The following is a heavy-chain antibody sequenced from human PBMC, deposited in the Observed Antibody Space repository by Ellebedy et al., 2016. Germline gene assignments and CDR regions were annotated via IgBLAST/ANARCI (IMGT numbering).Heavy chain of an antibody. CDR3: ARETDFWSDSSYFDY. Sequence: SETLSLXCSVSGGSINSGDYYWSWIRQPPGQGLEWLGYIYYSGTTYYNTSLKSRITISVDTSKNQFSLRLRSVTAADTAVYFCARETDFWSDSSYFDYWGQGILVTISS. CDR1: GGSINSGDYY. CDR2: IYYSGTT. D-gene: IGHD3-3*01. J-gene: IGHJ4*02. V-gene: IGHV4-30-4*01.